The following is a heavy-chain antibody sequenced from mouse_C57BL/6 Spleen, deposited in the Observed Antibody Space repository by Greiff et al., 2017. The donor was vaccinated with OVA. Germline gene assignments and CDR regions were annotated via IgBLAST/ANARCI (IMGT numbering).Heavy chain of an antibody. CDR2: IDPANGNT. D-gene: IGHD1-1*01. CDR1: GFNIKNTY. J-gene: IGHJ1*03. V-gene: IGHV14-3*01. CDR3: AREYYYGSSYGGTYFDG. Sequence: VQLQQSVAELVRPGASVKLSCTASGFNIKNTYMHWVKQRPEQGLEWIGRIDPANGNTKYAPKFQGKATITADTSSNTAYLQLSSLTSEDTAIYYCAREYYYGSSYGGTYFDGRGTGTTVTVSS.